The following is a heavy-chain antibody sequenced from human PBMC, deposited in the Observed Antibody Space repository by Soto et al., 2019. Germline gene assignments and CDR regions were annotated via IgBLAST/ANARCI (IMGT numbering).Heavy chain of an antibody. CDR2: IIPIFTSA. V-gene: IGHV1-69*01. CDR3: AKTTGATYILNGLDV. J-gene: IGHJ6*02. D-gene: IGHD5-12*01. CDR1: GGSFNSNA. Sequence: QVQLVQSGAELKKPGSSVKVSCKASGGSFNSNAFSWVRQAPGQGLEWLGGIIPIFTSANYAQKFQCRVTITADESSSTIYMELSRLTPEDTAVYYCAKTTGATYILNGLDVWGPGTTVTVSS.